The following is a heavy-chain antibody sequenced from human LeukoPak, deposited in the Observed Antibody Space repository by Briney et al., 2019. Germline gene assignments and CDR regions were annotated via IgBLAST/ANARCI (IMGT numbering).Heavy chain of an antibody. Sequence: ASVKVSCKASGYTFTGYGINWVRQAPGQGLEWMGWISAYNGNTNYAQKLQDRVTMTRDTATSTGYMELRSLRSDDTAVYYCARGSYYAILTGFRTHRPFDYWGQGTLVTVSS. CDR2: ISAYNGNT. V-gene: IGHV1-18*01. D-gene: IGHD3-9*01. CDR3: ARGSYYAILTGFRTHRPFDY. CDR1: GYTFTGYG. J-gene: IGHJ4*02.